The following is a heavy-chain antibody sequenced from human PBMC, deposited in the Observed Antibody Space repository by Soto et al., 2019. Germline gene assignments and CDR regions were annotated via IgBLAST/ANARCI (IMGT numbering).Heavy chain of an antibody. D-gene: IGHD3-9*01. J-gene: IGHJ4*02. CDR1: GYTVTSYG. V-gene: IGHV1-18*01. CDR2: ISAYNGNT. CDR3: ARDQSSYYDILTGYYIAHDY. Sequence: ASVKVCCTASGYTVTSYGISWVRQAPGQGLEWMGWISAYNGNTNYAQKLQGRVTMTTDTSTSTAYMELRSLRSDDTAVYYCARDQSSYYDILTGYYIAHDYWGQGTLVTVSS.